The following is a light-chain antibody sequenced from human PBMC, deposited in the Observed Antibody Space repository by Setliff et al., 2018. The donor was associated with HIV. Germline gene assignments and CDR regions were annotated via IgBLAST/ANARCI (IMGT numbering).Light chain of an antibody. Sequence: ALTQPASVSGSPGQSITISCTGTSSDVGGYNLVSWYQHHPGKTPKLMISEVSKRPSGVSNRFSGSRSGNTASLTISGLQAEDEADYYCCSYAGTITFYVFGTGTKVTVL. CDR2: EVS. CDR3: CSYAGTITFYV. CDR1: SSDVGGYNL. J-gene: IGLJ1*01. V-gene: IGLV2-23*02.